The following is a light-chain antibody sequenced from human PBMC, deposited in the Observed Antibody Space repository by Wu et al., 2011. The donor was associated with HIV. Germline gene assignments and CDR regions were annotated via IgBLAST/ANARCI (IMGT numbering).Light chain of an antibody. CDR1: QSISDSY. CDR2: DVS. J-gene: IGKJ2*01. V-gene: IGKV3-20*01. Sequence: EIVLTQSPGTLSLSPGERATLSCRASQSISDSYLAWFQQKPGQAPGLLIYDVSTRATGIPDRFSGSGSGTDFSLTISRLEPEDFAVYYCQRYGSSSYTFGQGPSWRP. CDR3: QRYGSSSYT.